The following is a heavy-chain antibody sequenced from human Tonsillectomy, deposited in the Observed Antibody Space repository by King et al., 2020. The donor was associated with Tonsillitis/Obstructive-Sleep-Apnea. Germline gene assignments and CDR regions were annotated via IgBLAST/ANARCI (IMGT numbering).Heavy chain of an antibody. CDR2: INHSGST. D-gene: IGHD1-26*01. CDR3: ASSRGSSGSYYGYFDY. CDR1: GGSFSGYY. Sequence: VQLQQWGAGLLKPSETLSLTCAVYGGSFSGYYWSWIRQPPGKGLEWIGEINHSGSTNYNPSLKSRVTISVDTSKNQFSLKLSSVTAADTAVYYCASSRGSSGSYYGYFDYWGQGTLVTVSS. V-gene: IGHV4-34*01. J-gene: IGHJ4*02.